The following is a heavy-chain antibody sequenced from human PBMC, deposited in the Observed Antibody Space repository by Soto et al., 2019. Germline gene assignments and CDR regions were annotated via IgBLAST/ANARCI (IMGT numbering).Heavy chain of an antibody. J-gene: IGHJ4*02. CDR1: GFSFSSYG. D-gene: IGHD3-3*01. Sequence: HPGGSLRLSCAASGFSFSSYGMHWVRQAPGKGLEWVAVISNDGSSKYYEDSVKGRFTISRDNSKNTLYLQMNSLRAEDTAVYYCARARFLEWLPAQPPHYRGPEPLVTLSS. V-gene: IGHV3-30*03. CDR2: ISNDGSSK. CDR3: ARARFLEWLPAQPPHY.